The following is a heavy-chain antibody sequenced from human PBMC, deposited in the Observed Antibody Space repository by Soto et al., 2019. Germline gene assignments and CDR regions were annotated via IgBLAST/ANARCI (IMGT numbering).Heavy chain of an antibody. V-gene: IGHV1-18*01. CDR2: ISAYNGNT. D-gene: IGHD3-3*01. Sequence: QVQLVQSGAEVKKPGASVKVSCKASGYTFTSYGISWVRQAPGQGLEWMGWISAYNGNTNYAQKLQGRVTMTTDTSTSTAYMELRSLRSDDTAVYYCARASRLRFLEWLQSGYYYGMDVWGQGTTVTVSS. J-gene: IGHJ6*02. CDR1: GYTFTSYG. CDR3: ARASRLRFLEWLQSGYYYGMDV.